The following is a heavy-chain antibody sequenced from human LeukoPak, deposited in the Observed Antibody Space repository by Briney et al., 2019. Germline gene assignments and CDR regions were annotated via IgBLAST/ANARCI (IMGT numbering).Heavy chain of an antibody. CDR2: IYYSGST. D-gene: IGHD3-22*01. J-gene: IGHJ3*02. V-gene: IGHV4-39*07. CDR3: ARYITMIVVSSGAFEI. Sequence: SETLSLTCTVSGGSISSSSYYWGWIRQPPGKGLEWIGSIYYSGSTYYNPSLKSRVTISVGTSKNQFSLKLSSVTAADTAVYYCARYITMIVVSSGAFEIWGQGTMVTVSS. CDR1: GGSISSSSYY.